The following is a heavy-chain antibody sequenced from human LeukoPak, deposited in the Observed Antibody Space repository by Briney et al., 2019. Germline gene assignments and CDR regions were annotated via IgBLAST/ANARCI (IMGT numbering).Heavy chain of an antibody. D-gene: IGHD4-23*01. CDR2: ISGSGGST. Sequence: GGPLRLSCAASGFTYSSYAMSWAPQAAGKGLEGVYAISGSGGSTSYADSVKGRFTISRDNSKNTLYLQMNSLRAEDTAVYYCAKDRAVVTHWVFDYWGEGTLVTVSS. J-gene: IGHJ4*02. V-gene: IGHV3-23*01. CDR3: AKDRAVVTHWVFDY. CDR1: GFTYSSYA.